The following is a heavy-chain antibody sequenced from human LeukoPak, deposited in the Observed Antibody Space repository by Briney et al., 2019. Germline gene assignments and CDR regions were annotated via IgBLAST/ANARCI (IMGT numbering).Heavy chain of an antibody. V-gene: IGHV3-48*03. CDR3: ARLAGFLPTYFDY. J-gene: IGHJ4*02. D-gene: IGHD2-2*01. Sequence: PGGSLRLSCAASGFTFRSYEMNWVRQAPGKGLEWVSYISNSGSPIYYAGSVKGRFTISRDNAKNSLYLQMNSLRAEDTAVYYCARLAGFLPTYFDYWGQGTLVTVPS. CDR1: GFTFRSYE. CDR2: ISNSGSPI.